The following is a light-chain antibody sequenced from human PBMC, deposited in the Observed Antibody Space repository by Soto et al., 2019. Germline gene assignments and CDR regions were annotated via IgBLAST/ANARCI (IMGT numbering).Light chain of an antibody. Sequence: EILFTQSPATLSLSPGERATLSCRASQSVGNSLAWYQQKPGQAPRLLIYGASTRANGLPARISGSGSGTDLTLTISSLQPADFAVYYCQQYNTWPTITFGQGTRLEIK. V-gene: IGKV3-15*01. CDR3: QQYNTWPTIT. CDR1: QSVGNS. CDR2: GAS. J-gene: IGKJ5*01.